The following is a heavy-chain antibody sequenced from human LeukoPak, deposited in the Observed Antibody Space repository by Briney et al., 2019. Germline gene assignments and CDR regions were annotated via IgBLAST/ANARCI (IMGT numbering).Heavy chain of an antibody. Sequence: SETLSLTCTVSGGSISSYYWSWIRQPPGKGLEWIGYIYYGGSTNYNPSLKSRVTISVDTSKNQFSLKLSSVTAADTAVYYCARSRVSRSYYFDYWGQGTLVTVSS. V-gene: IGHV4-59*01. D-gene: IGHD2-2*01. J-gene: IGHJ4*02. CDR3: ARSRVSRSYYFDY. CDR2: IYYGGST. CDR1: GGSISSYY.